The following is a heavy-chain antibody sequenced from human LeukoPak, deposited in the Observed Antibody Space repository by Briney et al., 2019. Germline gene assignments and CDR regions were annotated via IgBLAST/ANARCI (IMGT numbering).Heavy chain of an antibody. J-gene: IGHJ4*02. CDR2: ISAYNGNT. Sequence: ASVKVSCKASGYTFTGYYMFWVRQAPGQGLEWMGWISAYNGNTNYAQKLQGRVTMTTDTSTSTAYMELRSLRSDDTAVYYCARERSGYYFGDFDYWGQGTLVTVSS. D-gene: IGHD3-22*01. V-gene: IGHV1-18*04. CDR3: ARERSGYYFGDFDY. CDR1: GYTFTGYY.